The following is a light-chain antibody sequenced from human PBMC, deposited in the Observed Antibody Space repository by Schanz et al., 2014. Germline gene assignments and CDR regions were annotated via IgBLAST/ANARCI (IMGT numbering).Light chain of an antibody. CDR1: ESVSSN. Sequence: VLTQSPVTLSVSPGERATLSCRASESVSSNLAWYEQKPGQAPRLLVYGASSRATGIPDRFSGSGSGTDFTLTISRLEPEDFAVYYCQQYGSSPCTFGQGTKLEIK. V-gene: IGKV3-20*01. J-gene: IGKJ2*02. CDR2: GAS. CDR3: QQYGSSPCT.